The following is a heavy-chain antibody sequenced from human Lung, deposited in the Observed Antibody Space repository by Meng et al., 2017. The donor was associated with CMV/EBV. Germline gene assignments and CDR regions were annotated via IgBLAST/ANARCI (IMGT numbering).Heavy chain of an antibody. J-gene: IGHJ4*02. CDR3: ASFPPPGKQWLVTDY. CDR1: GDAISGSNW. Sequence: HVQVQMWDPGLVKPSRTVSLTVAVSGDAISGSNWLSWVRQPPGKGLEGIGGIYHSGTANYNPSLKIRVTISVDKSKNQFSLKLSFVTAADTAVYYCASFPPPGKQWLVTDYWGQGTLVTVSS. V-gene: IGHV4-4*02. D-gene: IGHD6-19*01. CDR2: IYHSGTA.